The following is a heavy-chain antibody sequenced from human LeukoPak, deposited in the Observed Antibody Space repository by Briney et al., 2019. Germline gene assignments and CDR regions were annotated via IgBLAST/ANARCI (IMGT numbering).Heavy chain of an antibody. CDR3: ARDDPLQKYSSGWYRRYYYGMDV. V-gene: IGHV1-69*13. CDR2: VIPIFGTS. J-gene: IGHJ6*02. D-gene: IGHD6-19*01. Sequence: SVKVSCKASGGTFSSYAISWVRQAPGQGLEWMGGVIPIFGTSNYAQKFQGRVTITADESTSTAYMELSSLRSEDTAVYYCARDDPLQKYSSGWYRRYYYGMDVWGQGTTVTVSS. CDR1: GGTFSSYA.